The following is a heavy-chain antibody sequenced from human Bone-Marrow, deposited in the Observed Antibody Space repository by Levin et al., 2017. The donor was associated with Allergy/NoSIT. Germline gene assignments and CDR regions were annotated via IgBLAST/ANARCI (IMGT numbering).Heavy chain of an antibody. CDR3: AKDRFVHSKKFYYFDH. D-gene: IGHD2/OR15-2a*01. V-gene: IGHV3-30*18. CDR2: ISYDGSNT. CDR1: EFTFRSYG. Sequence: PGGSLRLSCATSEFTFRSYGMHWVRQAPGKGLEWVAVISYDGSNTNYRDSVKGRFTISRDNSKNTLYLQMNALRAEDTAVYHCAKDRFVHSKKFYYFDHWGQGTLVTVS. J-gene: IGHJ4*02.